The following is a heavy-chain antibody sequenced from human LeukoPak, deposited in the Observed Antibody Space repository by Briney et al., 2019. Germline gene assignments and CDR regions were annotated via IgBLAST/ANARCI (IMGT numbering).Heavy chain of an antibody. D-gene: IGHD3-10*01. CDR3: ARAVGGDGSGSL. J-gene: IGHJ4*02. CDR1: GDSISGFH. V-gene: IGHV4-59*01. CDR2: IYYSGST. Sequence: PSETLSLTCTVSGDSISGFHWSWIRQPPGKGLEWIGYIYYSGSTNYNPSLKSRVTMSVDMSTRQISLKLSSVTAADTAVYYCARAVGGDGSGSLWGPGTLVTVSS.